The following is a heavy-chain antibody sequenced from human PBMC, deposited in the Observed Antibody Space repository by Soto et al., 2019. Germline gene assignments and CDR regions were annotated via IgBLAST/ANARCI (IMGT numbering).Heavy chain of an antibody. D-gene: IGHD2-15*01. CDR2: IWYDGSTK. Sequence: QVQLVESGGGVVQPGRSLRLSCAASGFTFSSYGMHWVRQAPGKGLEWVAVIWYDGSTKYYADSVKGRFTISRDNSKTTLHLQMNSLRAEDTAVYYCARSDGGNPYFDYWGQGPLFTVSS. CDR1: GFTFSSYG. CDR3: ARSDGGNPYFDY. J-gene: IGHJ4*02. V-gene: IGHV3-33*01.